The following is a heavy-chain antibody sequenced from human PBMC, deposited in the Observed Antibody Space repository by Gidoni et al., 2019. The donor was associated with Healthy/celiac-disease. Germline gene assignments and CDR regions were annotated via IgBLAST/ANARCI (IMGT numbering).Heavy chain of an antibody. CDR3: ARANSYRGYRDVGWFDP. V-gene: IGHV4-34*01. J-gene: IGHJ5*02. CDR1: GGSFSGYY. D-gene: IGHD5-12*01. Sequence: QVQLQQWGAGLLKPSETLSLTCAVYGGSFSGYYWSWIRQPPGKGLEWIGEINHSGSTNYNPSLKSRVTISVDTSKNQFSLKLSSVTAADTAVYYCARANSYRGYRDVGWFDPWGQGTLVTVSS. CDR2: INHSGST.